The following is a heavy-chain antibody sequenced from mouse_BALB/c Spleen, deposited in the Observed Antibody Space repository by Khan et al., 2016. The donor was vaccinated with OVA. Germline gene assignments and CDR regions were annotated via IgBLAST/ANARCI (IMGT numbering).Heavy chain of an antibody. CDR2: ISDLAYTI. CDR3: ARGGGTAPFAY. D-gene: IGHD1-2*01. J-gene: IGHJ3*01. Sequence: EVELVESGGGLVQPGGSRKLSCAASGFTFSDYGMAWVRQAPGTGPEWVAFISDLAYTIYYADPVTGRFTISRENAKNTLYLEMSSLRSEDTAIYYCARGGGTAPFAYWGLGTLVTVSA. CDR1: GFTFSDYG. V-gene: IGHV5-15*02.